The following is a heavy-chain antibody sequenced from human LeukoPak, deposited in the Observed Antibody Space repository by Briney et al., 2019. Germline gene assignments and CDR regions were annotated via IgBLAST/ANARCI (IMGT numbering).Heavy chain of an antibody. D-gene: IGHD2-15*01. CDR2: ISWDGGST. V-gene: IGHV3-43D*03. J-gene: IGHJ4*02. Sequence: TGRSLRLSCAASGFTFDDYAMHWVRQAPGKGLEWVSLISWDGGSTYYADSVKGRFTFSRDNSKNSLYLQMNSLRAEDTALYYCAKDKAYCSGGSCYSGGFDYWGQGTLVTVSS. CDR3: AKDKAYCSGGSCYSGGFDY. CDR1: GFTFDDYA.